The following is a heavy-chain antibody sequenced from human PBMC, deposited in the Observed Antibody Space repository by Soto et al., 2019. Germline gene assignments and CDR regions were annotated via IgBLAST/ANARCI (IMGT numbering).Heavy chain of an antibody. CDR3: AKDKHHYGSGSSSRYFQH. CDR2: IIPIFGTA. CDR1: GGTFSSYA. J-gene: IGHJ1*01. D-gene: IGHD3-10*01. V-gene: IGHV1-69*01. Sequence: QVQLVQSGAEVKKPGSSVKVSCKASGGTFSSYAISWVRQAPGQGLEWMGGIIPIFGTANYAQKFQGRVTITADESTSTAYMELSSLRSEDTAVYYCAKDKHHYGSGSSSRYFQHWGQGTLVTVSS.